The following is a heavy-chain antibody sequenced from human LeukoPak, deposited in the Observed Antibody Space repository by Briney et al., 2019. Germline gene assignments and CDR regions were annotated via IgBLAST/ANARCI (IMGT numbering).Heavy chain of an antibody. CDR2: IYYSGST. CDR3: ARLERSGSYFLQV. V-gene: IGHV4-39*01. D-gene: IGHD3-10*01. CDR1: GDSISSSRDY. Sequence: SETLSLTCTVSGDSISSSRDYWGWIRQPPGKGLEWIGSIYYSGSTDYNPSLRSRVTMSVETSKNQFSLNLSPVTAEDTAVYFCARLERSGSYFLQVWGQGTLVTVSS. J-gene: IGHJ4*02.